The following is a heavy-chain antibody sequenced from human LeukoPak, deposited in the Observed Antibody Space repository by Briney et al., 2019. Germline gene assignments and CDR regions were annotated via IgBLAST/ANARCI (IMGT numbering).Heavy chain of an antibody. CDR2: ISSSSSYI. Sequence: GGSLRLSCAASGFTFSSYSMNWVRQAPGKGLEWVSSISSSSSYIYYADSVKGRFTISRDNAKNSLYLQTNSLRAEDTAVYYCARDAYYDYVWGSYRYSDYWGQGTLVTVSS. V-gene: IGHV3-21*01. CDR3: ARDAYYDYVWGSYRYSDY. CDR1: GFTFSSYS. D-gene: IGHD3-16*02. J-gene: IGHJ4*02.